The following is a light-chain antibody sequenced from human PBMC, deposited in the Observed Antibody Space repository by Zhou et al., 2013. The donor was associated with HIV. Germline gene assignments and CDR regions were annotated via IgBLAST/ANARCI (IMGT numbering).Light chain of an antibody. J-gene: IGKJ3*01. V-gene: IGKV3-20*01. Sequence: EIVLTQSPGTLSLSPGERATLSCRASQSVSSSYLAWYQQTPGQAPRLLIYGASSRATGIPDRFSGSGSGTDFTLTISRLEPEDFAVYYCHQYGDSVTFGPGTKVDFK. CDR3: HQYGDSVT. CDR2: GAS. CDR1: QSVSSSY.